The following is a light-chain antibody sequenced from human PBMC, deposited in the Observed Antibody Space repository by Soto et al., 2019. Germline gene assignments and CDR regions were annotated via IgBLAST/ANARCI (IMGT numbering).Light chain of an antibody. CDR3: QQYNNWPPWT. V-gene: IGKV3-15*01. Sequence: VMTQSPATLSVSPGERATLSCRASQSVSSNLAWYQQKPGQAPRLLIYGASTRATGIPARFSGSGSGTEFTLTISSLQSEDFAVYDCQQYNNWPPWTFGQGTKVESK. J-gene: IGKJ1*01. CDR2: GAS. CDR1: QSVSSN.